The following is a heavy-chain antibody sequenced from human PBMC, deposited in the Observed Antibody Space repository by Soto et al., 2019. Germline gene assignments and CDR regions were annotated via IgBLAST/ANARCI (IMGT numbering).Heavy chain of an antibody. D-gene: IGHD2-15*01. CDR1: GGSICLYY. CDR3: ARHCCGGSCYHDAFAI. V-gene: IGHV4-59*08. CDR2: IYYSGST. Sequence: PSDTLSLACAVSGGSICLYYLSWIRQPQGKGLDVIGYIYYSGSTNYNPSVKIRVTISVDTSNNQFSLNLTSVTAADTAVYYFARHCCGGSCYHDAFAIWGQGTMVTV. J-gene: IGHJ3*02.